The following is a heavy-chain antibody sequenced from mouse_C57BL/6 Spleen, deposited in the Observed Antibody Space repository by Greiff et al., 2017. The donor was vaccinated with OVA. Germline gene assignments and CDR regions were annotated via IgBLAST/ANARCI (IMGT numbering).Heavy chain of an antibody. CDR1: GYTFTSYW. CDR3: TRNYGSSYGDFDY. CDR2: IHPGNSDT. J-gene: IGHJ2*01. V-gene: IGHV1-5*01. D-gene: IGHD1-1*01. Sequence: VQLKESGTVLARPGASVKMSCKTSGYTFTSYWMHWVKQRPGQGLEWIGAIHPGNSDTSYNQKFKGKAKLTAVKSASTAYMELSSLTTEDTAVDYGTRNYGSSYGDFDYWGQGTTLTVSS.